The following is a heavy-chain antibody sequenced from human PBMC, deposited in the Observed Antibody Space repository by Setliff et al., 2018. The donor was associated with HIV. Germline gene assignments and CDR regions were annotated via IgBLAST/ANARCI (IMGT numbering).Heavy chain of an antibody. J-gene: IGHJ4*02. Sequence: GASVKVSCKASGYNFTTYGISWVRQAPGQGLEWMGGIVPIFGTTKSAQKFQGRVTMTRDTSTSTVYMELSSLRSEDTAVYYCARGGYHGFGSYGDYWGQGTLVTVPQ. CDR2: IVPIFGTT. D-gene: IGHD3-10*01. CDR1: GYNFTTYG. CDR3: ARGGYHGFGSYGDY. V-gene: IGHV1-69*05.